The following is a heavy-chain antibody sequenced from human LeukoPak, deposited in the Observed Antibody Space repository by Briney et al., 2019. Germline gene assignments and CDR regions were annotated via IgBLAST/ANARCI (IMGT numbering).Heavy chain of an antibody. CDR1: GGSISSGGYY. D-gene: IGHD1-1*01. CDR3: ASQRRNDVEVDY. V-gene: IGHV4-31*03. J-gene: IGHJ4*02. CDR2: IYYSGST. Sequence: SETLSLTCTVSGGSISSGGYYWSWIRQHPGKGLEWIGYIYYSGSTYYNPSLKSRVTISVDTSKNQFSLKLSSVTAADTAVYYCASQRRNDVEVDYWGQGTLVTVSS.